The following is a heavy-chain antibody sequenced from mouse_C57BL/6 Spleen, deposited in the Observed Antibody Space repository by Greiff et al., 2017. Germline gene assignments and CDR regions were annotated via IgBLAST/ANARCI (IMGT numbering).Heavy chain of an antibody. J-gene: IGHJ1*03. V-gene: IGHV1-76*01. CDR1: GYTFTDYY. D-gene: IGHD1-1*01. CDR2: IYPGSGNT. Sequence: QVTLKVSGAELVRPGASVKLSCKASGYTFTDYYINWVKQRPGQGLEWIARIYPGSGNTYYNEKFKGKATLTAEKSSSTAYMQLSSLTSEDSAVYFCASRSSYGYFDVWGTGTTVTVSS. CDR3: ASRSSYGYFDV.